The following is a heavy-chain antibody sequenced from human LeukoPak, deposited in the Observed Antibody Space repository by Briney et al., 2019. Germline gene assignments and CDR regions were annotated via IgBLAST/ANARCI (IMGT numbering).Heavy chain of an antibody. CDR2: ISAYNGNT. D-gene: IGHD2-2*01. J-gene: IGHJ4*02. CDR1: GYTLTELS. Sequence: ASVKVSCKVSGYTLTELSMHWVRQAPGEGLERMGWISAYNGNTNYAQKLRGRVTMTTDTSTSTAYMELRSLRSDDTAVYYCARDERGQPFDYWGQGTLVTVSS. V-gene: IGHV1-18*01. CDR3: ARDERGQPFDY.